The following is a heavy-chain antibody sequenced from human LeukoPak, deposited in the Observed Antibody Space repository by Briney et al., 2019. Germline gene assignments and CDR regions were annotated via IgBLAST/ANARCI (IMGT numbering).Heavy chain of an antibody. D-gene: IGHD5-18*01. V-gene: IGHV1-69*13. CDR1: GGTFSSYA. Sequence: ASVKVSCKASGGTFSSYAISWVRQAPGQGLEWMGGIIPIFGTANYAQKFQGRVTITADESTSTAYMELSSLRSEDTAVYYCARDSGGGGYSYGLYYRGQGTLVTVSS. CDR2: IIPIFGTA. J-gene: IGHJ4*02. CDR3: ARDSGGGGYSYGLYY.